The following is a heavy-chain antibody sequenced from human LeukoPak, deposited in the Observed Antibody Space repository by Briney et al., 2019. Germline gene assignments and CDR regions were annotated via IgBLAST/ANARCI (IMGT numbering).Heavy chain of an antibody. J-gene: IGHJ2*01. CDR2: INPNSGAT. CDR3: AKSIEYCGADCYGYFDL. CDR1: GYTFTGYY. Sequence: PGASVKVSCKPSGYTFTGYYMHWVRQAPGQGLEWMGRINPNSGATNYAQKFQGRVTMTRGTSISTAYMELTTLRSDDTAVYYCAKSIEYCGADCYGYFDLWGRGTLVTVSS. D-gene: IGHD2-21*02. V-gene: IGHV1-2*06.